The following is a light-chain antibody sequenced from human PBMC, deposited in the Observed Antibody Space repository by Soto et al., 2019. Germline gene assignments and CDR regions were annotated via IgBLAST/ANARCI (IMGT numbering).Light chain of an antibody. V-gene: IGLV2-14*01. CDR3: RSYPSSSTLQVI. J-gene: IGLJ2*01. CDR1: SSDVGGYNY. CDR2: DVS. Sequence: QSALTQPASVSGSPGQSITISCTGTSSDVGGYNYVSWYQQHPGKAPKLMIYDVSNRPSGVSNRFSGSKSGNTACLTISGLQAEDEADYYCRSYPSSSTLQVIFGGGTTVPVL.